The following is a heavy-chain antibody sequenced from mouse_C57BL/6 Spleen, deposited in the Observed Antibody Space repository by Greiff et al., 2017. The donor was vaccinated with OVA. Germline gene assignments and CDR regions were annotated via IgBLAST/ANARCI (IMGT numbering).Heavy chain of an antibody. CDR3: VGLDDYDVGWYFDV. V-gene: IGHV10-1*01. J-gene: IGHJ1*03. D-gene: IGHD2-4*01. CDR1: GFSFNTYA. CDR2: IRSKSNNYAT. Sequence: EVKLMESGGGLVQPKGSLKLSCAASGFSFNTYAMNWVRQAPGKGLEWVARIRSKSNNYATYYADSVKDRFTISRDDSESMLYLQMKNWKTEDTAVYYCVGLDDYDVGWYFDVWGTGTTVTVSS.